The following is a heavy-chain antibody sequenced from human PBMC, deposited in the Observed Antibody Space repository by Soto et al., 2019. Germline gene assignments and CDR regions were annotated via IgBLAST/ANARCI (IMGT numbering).Heavy chain of an antibody. Sequence: SETLSLTCTVSGGSISSYYWSWIRQPPGKGLELIGYIYYSGSTNYNPSLKSRVTISVDTSKNQFSLKLSSVTAADTAVYYCARTTWIQLRLDYWGQGTLVTVSS. CDR1: GGSISSYY. J-gene: IGHJ4*02. V-gene: IGHV4-59*08. CDR2: IYYSGST. CDR3: ARTTWIQLRLDY. D-gene: IGHD5-18*01.